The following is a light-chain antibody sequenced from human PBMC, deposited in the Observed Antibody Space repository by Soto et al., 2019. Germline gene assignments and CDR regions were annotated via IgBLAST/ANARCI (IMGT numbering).Light chain of an antibody. CDR2: LGS. Sequence: DIVMTQSPLSLPVTPGEPASISCRSSQSLLHSNGYNYLDWYLQKPGQSPQLLIYLGSNRASGVPDRFSGSGSVTDFTLKISRVEADDVGVYYCMQALQTLWTFGQGTKVDIK. CDR3: MQALQTLWT. V-gene: IGKV2-28*01. CDR1: QSLLHSNGYNY. J-gene: IGKJ1*01.